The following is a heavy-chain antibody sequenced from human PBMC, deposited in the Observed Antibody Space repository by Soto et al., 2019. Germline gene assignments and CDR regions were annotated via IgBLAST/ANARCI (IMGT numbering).Heavy chain of an antibody. CDR2: INPNSGVT. CDR1: GYTFTGYY. D-gene: IGHD6-6*01. Sequence: ASVKVSCKASGYTFTGYYMHWVRQAPGQGLEWMGWINPNSGVTNYAQRFQGWVTMTRDTSISTAYMELSRLKSDDTAVYYCARAASSVPTFDYWGQGTLVTVSS. V-gene: IGHV1-2*04. J-gene: IGHJ4*02. CDR3: ARAASSVPTFDY.